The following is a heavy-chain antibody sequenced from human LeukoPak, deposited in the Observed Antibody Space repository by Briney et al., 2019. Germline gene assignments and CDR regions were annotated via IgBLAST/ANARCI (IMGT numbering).Heavy chain of an antibody. CDR1: GGTFSSYA. CDR2: IIPILGIA. D-gene: IGHD6-13*01. Sequence: SVKVSCKASGGTFSSYAISWVRQAPGQGLEWMGRIIPILGIANYAQKFQGRVTITADKSTSTAYMELSSLRSDDTAVYYCARSLPAGYSSSWYEAPFDYWGQGTLVTVSS. J-gene: IGHJ4*02. V-gene: IGHV1-69*04. CDR3: ARSLPAGYSSSWYEAPFDY.